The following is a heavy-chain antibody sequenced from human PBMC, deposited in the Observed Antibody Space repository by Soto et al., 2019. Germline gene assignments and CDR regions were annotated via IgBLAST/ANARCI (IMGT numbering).Heavy chain of an antibody. CDR1: GGSISSYY. V-gene: IGHV4-59*01. CDR3: ARERRVSYSVWFDP. J-gene: IGHJ5*02. D-gene: IGHD2-21*01. CDR2: IYYSGST. Sequence: QVQLQESGPGLVKPSETLSLTCTVSGGSISSYYWSWIRQPPGKGLEWIGYIYYSGSTNYNTPLKTRGTIAVHTSKSQCSLKLSSVTAADTAVYYCARERRVSYSVWFDPWGQGTLVTVSS.